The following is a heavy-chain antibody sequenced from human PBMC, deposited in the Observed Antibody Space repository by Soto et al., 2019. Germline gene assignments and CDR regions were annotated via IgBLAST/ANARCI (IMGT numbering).Heavy chain of an antibody. D-gene: IGHD6-13*01. CDR3: ARGTSSWSWKFDY. J-gene: IGHJ4*02. CDR2: NHETETT. V-gene: IGHV4-59*13. Sequence: SDTMSRTCTVYECSISVSFWSWIRQRPGKGLEWIGYNHETETTNYNPSLKSRVTMSLDTSKNQLSLRLTSVTAADTAVYYCARGTSSWSWKFDYWGQGILVTVSA. CDR1: ECSISVSF.